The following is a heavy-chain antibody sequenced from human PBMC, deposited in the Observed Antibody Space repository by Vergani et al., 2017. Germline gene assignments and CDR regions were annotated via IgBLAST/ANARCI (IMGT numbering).Heavy chain of an antibody. Sequence: VHLVESGGGVVQPGRSLRLSCVASGFTSAGYAMHWVRQAPGKGLEWVSGISWNSNSIGYADSVKGRFTISRDNAKNSLYLQMNSLRAEDTALYSCAKDLGTSSGGGWFDPWGQGTLVTVSS. CDR3: AKDLGTSSGGGWFDP. CDR2: ISWNSNSI. J-gene: IGHJ5*02. CDR1: GFTSAGYA. V-gene: IGHV3-9*02. D-gene: IGHD6-6*01.